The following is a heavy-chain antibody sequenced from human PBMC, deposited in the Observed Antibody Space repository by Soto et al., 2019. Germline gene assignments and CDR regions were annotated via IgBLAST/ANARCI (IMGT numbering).Heavy chain of an antibody. J-gene: IGHJ3*02. D-gene: IGHD3-22*01. CDR3: AKDLNYYDSSGLDAFDI. CDR1: GFTFSSYA. Sequence: HPGGSLRLSCAAYGFTFSSYAMSWVRQAPGKGLEWVSAISGSGGSTYYADSVKGRFTISRDNSKNTLYLQMNSLRAEDTAVYYCAKDLNYYDSSGLDAFDIWGQGTMVTVSS. V-gene: IGHV3-23*01. CDR2: ISGSGGST.